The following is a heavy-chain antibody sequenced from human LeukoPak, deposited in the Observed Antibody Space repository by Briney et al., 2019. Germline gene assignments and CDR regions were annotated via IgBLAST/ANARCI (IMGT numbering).Heavy chain of an antibody. CDR1: GFTLSNYE. J-gene: IGHJ5*02. V-gene: IGHV3-48*03. CDR2: ITKGGATV. Sequence: PGGSLRLSCAPSGFTLSNYEMNWVRLTPGKGLXXXSYITKGGATVLYAESVKGRFTISRDNANSSLYLQMNSLRAEDTAVYFCARLSVSITRRFDLWGQGTLVTVSS. D-gene: IGHD3-3*01. CDR3: ARLSVSITRRFDL.